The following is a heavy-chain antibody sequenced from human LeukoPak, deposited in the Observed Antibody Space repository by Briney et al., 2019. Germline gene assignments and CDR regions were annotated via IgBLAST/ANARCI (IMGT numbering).Heavy chain of an antibody. V-gene: IGHV4-59*12. J-gene: IGHJ4*02. D-gene: IGHD6-19*01. CDR2: IYNTGSA. CDR1: GASISSYY. CDR3: ASSHSSGHDY. Sequence: NPSETLSLTCTVSGASISSYYWTWIRQPPGKGLEWIGYIYNTGSANYNPSLMSRLTISVDTSKNQFSLKLSSVTAADTAVYYCASSHSSGHDYWGQGTLVTVSS.